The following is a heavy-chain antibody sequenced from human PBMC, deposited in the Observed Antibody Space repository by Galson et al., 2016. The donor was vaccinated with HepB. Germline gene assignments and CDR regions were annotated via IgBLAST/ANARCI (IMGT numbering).Heavy chain of an antibody. V-gene: IGHV4-39*01. Sequence: SETLSLTCIVSGGSISSDYYWGWIRQPPGRGLEWIGSIYSSDDTYYNPSLKSRVTISVDTSKNQFSLRLNSVTAADTGVYYCATGIVVAGKYYYYYMDMWGKGTTVTVSS. CDR1: GGSISSDYY. CDR2: IYSSDDT. CDR3: ATGIVVAGKYYYYYMDM. D-gene: IGHD6-19*01. J-gene: IGHJ6*03.